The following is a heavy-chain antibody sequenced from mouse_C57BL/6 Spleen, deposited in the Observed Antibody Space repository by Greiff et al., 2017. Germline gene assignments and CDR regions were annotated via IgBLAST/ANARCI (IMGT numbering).Heavy chain of an antibody. CDR3: ARYSITTVLDY. J-gene: IGHJ2*01. CDR1: GYTFTSYW. V-gene: IGHV1-64*01. D-gene: IGHD1-1*01. Sequence: QVQLQQPGAELVKPGASVKLSCKASGYTFTSYWMHWVKQRPGQGLEWIGMIHPNSGSTNYNEKFKSKATLTVDKSSSTAYMQLSSLTSEDSAVYYCARYSITTVLDYWGQGTTLTGSS. CDR2: IHPNSGST.